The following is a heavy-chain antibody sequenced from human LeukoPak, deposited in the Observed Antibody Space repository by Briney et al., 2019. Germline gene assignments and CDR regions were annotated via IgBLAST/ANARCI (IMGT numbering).Heavy chain of an antibody. V-gene: IGHV3-53*05. D-gene: IGHD6-19*01. Sequence: GESLRLSCAASGFAVSSNYMSWVRQAPGKGLEWVSVIYSGGSTYYADSVKGRFTISRDNSKNTLYLQMNSLRAEDTAVYYCAKDLRRGVVAVAGTGFDYWGQGTLVTVSS. CDR3: AKDLRRGVVAVAGTGFDY. CDR2: IYSGGST. J-gene: IGHJ4*02. CDR1: GFAVSSNY.